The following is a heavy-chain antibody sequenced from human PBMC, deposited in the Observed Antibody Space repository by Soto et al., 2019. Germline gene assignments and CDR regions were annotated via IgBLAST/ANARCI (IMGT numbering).Heavy chain of an antibody. V-gene: IGHV4-59*01. J-gene: IGHJ6*02. D-gene: IGHD2-21*02. CDR3: ARDLWGYCGAACYPLDV. CDR1: GCSIRSYY. Sequence: SATLSLTCTVSGCSIRSYYWSWIRQPPGKGLEWIGYMYNTGSTIYNPSLKSRVTISVDTSKNQFSLKLNSVTAADTAVYYCARDLWGYCGAACYPLDVWGQGTTVT. CDR2: MYNTGST.